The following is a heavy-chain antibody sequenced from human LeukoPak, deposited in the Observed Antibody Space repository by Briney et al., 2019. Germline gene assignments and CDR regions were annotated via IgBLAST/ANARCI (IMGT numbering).Heavy chain of an antibody. CDR3: ARAAGWFDP. CDR1: GFTFSSNT. Sequence: GGSLRLSCAASGFTFSSNTMSWVRQAPGKGLEWVSVISGSGSSTYYADSVKGRFTISRDNAKNSLYLQMNSLRADDTAVHYCARAAGWFDPWGQGTLVTVSS. CDR2: ISGSGSST. J-gene: IGHJ5*02. V-gene: IGHV3-23*01.